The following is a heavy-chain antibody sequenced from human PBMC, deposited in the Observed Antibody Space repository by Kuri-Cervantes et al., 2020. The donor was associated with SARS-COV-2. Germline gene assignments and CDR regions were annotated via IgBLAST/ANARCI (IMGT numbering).Heavy chain of an antibody. D-gene: IGHD5-12*01. J-gene: IGHJ3*02. CDR3: AKDLGGYDRGAFDI. CDR1: GFTFSSYS. CDR2: ISSSSSYI. Sequence: GGSLRLSCAASGFTFSSYSMNWVRQAPGKGLEWVLSISSSSSYIYYADSVKGRFTISRDNAKNSLYLQMNSLRAEDTAVYYCAKDLGGYDRGAFDIWGQGTMVTVSS. V-gene: IGHV3-21*01.